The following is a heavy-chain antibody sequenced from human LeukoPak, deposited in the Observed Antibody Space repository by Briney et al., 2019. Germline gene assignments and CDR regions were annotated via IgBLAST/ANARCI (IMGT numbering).Heavy chain of an antibody. CDR1: GFTFSDYY. J-gene: IGHJ5*02. Sequence: GGSLRLSCAASGFTFSDYYMTWIRQTTGKGLEWVSYISSSGSTIYYADSVKGRLTISRDNAKNLLYLQMNSLRAEDTAVYYCARIIAVGGTDWFDPWGQGTLVTVSS. D-gene: IGHD6-13*01. V-gene: IGHV3-11*01. CDR3: ARIIAVGGTDWFDP. CDR2: ISSSGSTI.